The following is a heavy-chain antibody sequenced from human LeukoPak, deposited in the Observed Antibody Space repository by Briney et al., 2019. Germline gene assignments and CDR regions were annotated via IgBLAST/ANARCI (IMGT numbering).Heavy chain of an antibody. Sequence: PGGSLRLSCAASGFTFSDYYMSWIRQAPGKGLVWVSRIDSDGSSTIYADSVKGRFTISRDNAKNTLYLQMNSLRAEDTAVYYCARSGAPTLDYWGQGTLVTVSS. V-gene: IGHV3-74*01. D-gene: IGHD2-15*01. CDR3: ARSGAPTLDY. J-gene: IGHJ4*02. CDR1: GFTFSDYY. CDR2: IDSDGSST.